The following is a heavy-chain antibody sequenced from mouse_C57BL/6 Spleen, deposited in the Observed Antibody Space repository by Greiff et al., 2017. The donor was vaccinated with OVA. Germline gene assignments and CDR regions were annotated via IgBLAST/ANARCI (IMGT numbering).Heavy chain of an antibody. D-gene: IGHD3-2*02. Sequence: VKLQESGGGLVKPGGSLKLSCAASGLTFSSYAMSWVRQTPEKRLEWVATISDGGSYTYYPDNVKGRFTISRDNAKNNLYLQMSQLKSEDTAMYYCAGGGGAAQATFDYWGQGTTLTVSS. J-gene: IGHJ2*01. CDR1: GLTFSSYA. CDR2: ISDGGSYT. V-gene: IGHV5-4*03. CDR3: AGGGGAAQATFDY.